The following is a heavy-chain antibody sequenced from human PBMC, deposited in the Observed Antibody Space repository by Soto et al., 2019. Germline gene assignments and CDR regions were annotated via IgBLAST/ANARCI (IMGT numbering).Heavy chain of an antibody. CDR3: ARGGGFCGADCYKGGIDY. V-gene: IGHV3-30-3*01. CDR2: ISYDGSDK. J-gene: IGHJ4*02. CDR1: GCTFSPYT. D-gene: IGHD2-21*02. Sequence: LRLACAASGCTFSPYTMHGVRQTPGKGLEWVAVISYDGSDKNYADSVRGRFTISRDNSKNTLFLQMNSLRAEDTALYYCARGGGFCGADCYKGGIDYWGQGAMVTVSS.